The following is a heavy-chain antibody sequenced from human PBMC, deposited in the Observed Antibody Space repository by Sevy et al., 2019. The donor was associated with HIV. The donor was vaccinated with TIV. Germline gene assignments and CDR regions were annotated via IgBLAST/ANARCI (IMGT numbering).Heavy chain of an antibody. Sequence: GGSLRLSCAASGFTVSSNYMSWVRQAPGKGLEWVSVIYSGGSTYYADAVKGRCTISRDNSKNTLYLQMNSLRAEDTAVYYCARGGDDFWSGYYLQWGQGTLVTVSS. CDR2: IYSGGST. CDR3: ARGGDDFWSGYYLQ. V-gene: IGHV3-66*01. J-gene: IGHJ4*02. CDR1: GFTVSSNY. D-gene: IGHD3-3*01.